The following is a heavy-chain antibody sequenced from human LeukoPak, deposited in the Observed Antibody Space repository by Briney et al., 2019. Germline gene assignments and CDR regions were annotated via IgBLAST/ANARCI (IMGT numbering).Heavy chain of an antibody. CDR2: ISGSGGST. V-gene: IGHV3-23*01. D-gene: IGHD3-22*01. J-gene: IGHJ4*02. CDR3: TRDSPYDSSNSYYLDY. Sequence: LPGGSLRLSCAASGFTFSSYAMSWVRQAPGKGLEWVSAISGSGGSTYYADSVKGRFTISRDNSKNTRYLQLNSLRAEDTAVYYCTRDSPYDSSNSYYLDYWGQGTLVTVSS. CDR1: GFTFSSYA.